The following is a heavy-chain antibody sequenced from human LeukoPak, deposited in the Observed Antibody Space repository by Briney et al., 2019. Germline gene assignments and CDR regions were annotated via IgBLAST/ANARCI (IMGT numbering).Heavy chain of an antibody. D-gene: IGHD1-26*01. J-gene: IGHJ3*02. CDR1: GGSISTYY. CDR3: ARDPSGSYYLSGAFDI. Sequence: KTSEALSLTCTVSGGSISTYYWSWIRQPPGKGLEWIGYIYYSGSTNYNPSLKSRVTLSVDTSKNQFSLKLSSVTAADTAVYYCARDPSGSYYLSGAFDIWGQGTMVTVSS. CDR2: IYYSGST. V-gene: IGHV4-59*01.